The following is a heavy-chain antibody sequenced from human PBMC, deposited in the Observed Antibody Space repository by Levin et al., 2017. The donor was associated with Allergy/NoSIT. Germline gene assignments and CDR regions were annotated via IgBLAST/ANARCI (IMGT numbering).Heavy chain of an antibody. CDR1: GGSISSSSYY. V-gene: IGHV4-39*02. J-gene: IGHJ4*02. CDR3: ARDSGYDYFDY. CDR2: IYYSGST. Sequence: KAGGSLRLSCTVSGGSISSSSYYWGWIRQPPGKGLEWIGSIYYSGSTYYNPSLKSRVTISVDTSKNQFSLNLSSVTAADTAVYYCARDSGYDYFDYWGQGTLVTVSS. D-gene: IGHD5-12*01.